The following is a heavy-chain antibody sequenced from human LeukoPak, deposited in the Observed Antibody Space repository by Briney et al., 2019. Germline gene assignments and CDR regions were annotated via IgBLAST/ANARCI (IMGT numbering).Heavy chain of an antibody. D-gene: IGHD3-3*01. V-gene: IGHV4-4*02. J-gene: IGHJ4*02. Sequence: PSGTLSLTCAVSGGSISSSNWWSWVRQPPGKGLEWIGEIYHSGSTNYNPSLKSRVTISVDKSKNQFSLKLSSVTAADTAVYYCAREGGRGYYDFWSGPYYFDYWGQGTLVTVSS. CDR2: IYHSGST. CDR1: GGSISSSNW. CDR3: AREGGRGYYDFWSGPYYFDY.